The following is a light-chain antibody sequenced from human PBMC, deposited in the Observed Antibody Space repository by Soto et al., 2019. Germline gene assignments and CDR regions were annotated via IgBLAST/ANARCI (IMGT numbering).Light chain of an antibody. CDR2: SNN. J-gene: IGLJ2*01. CDR1: SSNIGSNY. Sequence: QSVLTQPPSASGTPGQRVTISCSGSSSNIGSNYVYWYQQFPGTGPKLLIYSNNQRPSGVPDRFSGSKSGTSASLAISGLRSEDEADFYCAAWDDSLSGHVVFGGGTKVTVL. V-gene: IGLV1-47*01. CDR3: AAWDDSLSGHVV.